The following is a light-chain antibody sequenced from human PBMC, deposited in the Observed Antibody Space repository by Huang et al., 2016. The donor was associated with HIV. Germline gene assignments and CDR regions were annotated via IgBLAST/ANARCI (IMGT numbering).Light chain of an antibody. V-gene: IGKV1-5*03. CDR3: QRYSTSMYS. J-gene: IGKJ2*01. CDR1: ESIGSW. CDR2: KAS. Sequence: IQMTQSPSTLSASVGDRVTVTCRASESIGSWLAWYQQKPGEAPRLLMYKASTSASDVPSRFSGSGSGTQFTLIISSLQPDDFATYYCQRYSTSMYSFGQGTKVEIK.